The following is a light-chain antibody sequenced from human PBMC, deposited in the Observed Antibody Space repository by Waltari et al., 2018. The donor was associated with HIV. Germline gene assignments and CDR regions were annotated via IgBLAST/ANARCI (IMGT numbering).Light chain of an antibody. CDR1: QSVLYSSNNKNY. J-gene: IGKJ1*01. Sequence: DIVMNQSPDSLAVSRGERATSNCKSSQSVLYSSNNKNYLAWYQQKPGQPPKLLIYWASTRESGVPDRFSGSGSGTDFTLTISSLQAEDVAVYYCQQYYSTPRTFGQGTKVEIK. CDR2: WAS. CDR3: QQYYSTPRT. V-gene: IGKV4-1*01.